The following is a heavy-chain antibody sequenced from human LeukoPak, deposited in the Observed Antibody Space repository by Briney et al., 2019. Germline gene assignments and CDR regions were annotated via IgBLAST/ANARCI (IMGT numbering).Heavy chain of an antibody. CDR1: GGSISSSNW. Sequence: SETLSLTCAVSGGSISSSNWWSWVRQPPGKGLEWIGEIYHSGSTNYNPSLKSRVTISVDKSKNQFSLKLSSVTAADTAVYYCARDRSGWYPYYYYYYYMDVWGKGTTVTVSS. J-gene: IGHJ6*03. V-gene: IGHV4-4*02. CDR3: ARDRSGWYPYYYYYYYMDV. D-gene: IGHD6-19*01. CDR2: IYHSGST.